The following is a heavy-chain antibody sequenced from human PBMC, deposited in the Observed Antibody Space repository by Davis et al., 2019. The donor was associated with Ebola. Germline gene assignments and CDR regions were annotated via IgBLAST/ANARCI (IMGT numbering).Heavy chain of an antibody. D-gene: IGHD1-7*01. Sequence: GESLKISCAASGFTFSDYSIHWVRQAPGKGLEWVAAVSYDGSDKYYADSVRGRFTISRDSSKDTVYLQMNSLRPEDTAVYYCARDPRITATVGYFDYWGQGTVVAVSS. CDR2: VSYDGSDK. V-gene: IGHV3-30-3*01. CDR3: ARDPRITATVGYFDY. CDR1: GFTFSDYS. J-gene: IGHJ4*02.